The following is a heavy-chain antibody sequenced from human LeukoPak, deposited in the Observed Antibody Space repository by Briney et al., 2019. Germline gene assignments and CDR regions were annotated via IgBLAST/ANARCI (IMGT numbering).Heavy chain of an antibody. V-gene: IGHV1-24*01. CDR3: ATDRPGGAAAGSTVWFDP. Sequence: ASVKVSCKVSGYTLTGLSMHWVRQAPGKGLEWMGGFDPEDGETIYAQKFQGRVTMTEDTSTDTAYMELSSLRSEDTAVYYCATDRPGGAAAGSTVWFDPWGQGTLVPVSS. CDR1: GYTLTGLS. D-gene: IGHD6-13*01. CDR2: FDPEDGET. J-gene: IGHJ5*02.